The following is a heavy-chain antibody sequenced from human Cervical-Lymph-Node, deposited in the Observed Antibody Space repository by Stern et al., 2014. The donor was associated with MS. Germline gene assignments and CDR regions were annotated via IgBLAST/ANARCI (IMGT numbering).Heavy chain of an antibody. V-gene: IGHV3-30*18. D-gene: IGHD6-13*01. Sequence: DQLVESGGGVVQPGRSLRLSCAASGFTFSSYGMHWVRQAPGKGLEWVAVISYDGSNKYYADSVKGRFTISRDNSKNTLYLQMNSLRAEDTAVYYCAKDYLEAAAGIGYWGQGTLVTVSS. CDR1: GFTFSSYG. J-gene: IGHJ4*02. CDR3: AKDYLEAAAGIGY. CDR2: ISYDGSNK.